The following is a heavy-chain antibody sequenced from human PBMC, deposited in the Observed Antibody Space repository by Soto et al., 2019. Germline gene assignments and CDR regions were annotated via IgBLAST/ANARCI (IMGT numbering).Heavy chain of an antibody. CDR3: ASPKGTYRSGYYYFDF. D-gene: IGHD6-19*01. CDR1: GGTFSTYA. CDR2: IIPLFGTA. J-gene: IGHJ4*02. V-gene: IGHV1-69*01. Sequence: QVQLEQSGGEVKQPGSSVRVSCKTSGGTFSTYAINWVRQAPGQGLEWMGAIIPLFGTADYSQKFQGRVTITADESTSTAYMELSSPRFDDTAVYFCASPKGTYRSGYYYFDFWGQGTLVTVSS.